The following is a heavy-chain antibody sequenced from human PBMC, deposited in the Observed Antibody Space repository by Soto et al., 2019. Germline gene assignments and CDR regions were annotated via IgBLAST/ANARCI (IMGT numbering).Heavy chain of an antibody. D-gene: IGHD3-10*01. V-gene: IGHV1-69*01. J-gene: IGHJ3*02. CDR3: ARGTTIMVRGVMDAFDI. CDR2: IIPIFGTA. CDR1: GGTFSSYA. Sequence: QVQLVQSGAEVKKPGSSVKVSCKASGGTFSSYAISWARQAPGQGLEWMGGIIPIFGTANYAQKFQGRVTITADESTSTAYMELSSLRSEDTAVYYCARGTTIMVRGVMDAFDIWGQGTMVTVSS.